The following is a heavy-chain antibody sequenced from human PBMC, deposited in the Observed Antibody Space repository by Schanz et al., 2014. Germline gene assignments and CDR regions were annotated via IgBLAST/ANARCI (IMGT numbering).Heavy chain of an antibody. CDR3: AKDSTHIDIVLVPTAIDY. Sequence: QVQLLQFGGGVVQPGRSLRLSCAASGFTFSSYAMHWVRQAPGKGLEWVAAMSYDGSIKYYGDSVKSRFTISRDNSKNTLYLHMNTLRSEDTAVYYCAKDSTHIDIVLVPTAIDYWGQGTLVTVSS. V-gene: IGHV3-30*18. CDR1: GFTFSSYA. CDR2: MSYDGSIK. J-gene: IGHJ4*02. D-gene: IGHD2-2*01.